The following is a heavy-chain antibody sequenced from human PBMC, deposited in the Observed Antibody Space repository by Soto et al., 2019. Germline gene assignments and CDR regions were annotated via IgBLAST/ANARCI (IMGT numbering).Heavy chain of an antibody. V-gene: IGHV4-59*01. J-gene: IGHJ6*02. CDR3: ARARYQLLHPYYYGMDV. CDR1: GGSISSYY. CDR2: IHYSGST. D-gene: IGHD2-2*01. Sequence: QVQLQESGPGLVKPSETLSLTCTVSGGSISSYYWSWIRQSPGKGLEWIGYIHYSGSTKSNPSLKSRVTISVDTSRNQVSLKLSSVTAADSAVHFCARARYQLLHPYYYGMDVWGQGTTVTVSS.